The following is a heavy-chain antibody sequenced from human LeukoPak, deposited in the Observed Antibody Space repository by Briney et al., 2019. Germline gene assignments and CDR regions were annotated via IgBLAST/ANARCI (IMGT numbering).Heavy chain of an antibody. Sequence: SETLSLTCTVSGGSISSYYWSWIRQPPGKGLEWIGYIYYSGSTNYNPSLKSRVTISVDTSKNQFSLKLSSVTAADTAVYYCARHRSHDYGIDYWGQGTLVTVSS. V-gene: IGHV4-59*08. CDR2: IYYSGST. J-gene: IGHJ4*02. CDR1: GGSISSYY. D-gene: IGHD4-17*01. CDR3: ARHRSHDYGIDY.